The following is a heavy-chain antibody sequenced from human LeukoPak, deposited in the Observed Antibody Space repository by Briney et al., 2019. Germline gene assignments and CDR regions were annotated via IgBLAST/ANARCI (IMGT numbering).Heavy chain of an antibody. Sequence: GGSLRLSCAASGFTFDSYAMNWVRQAPGKGLEWLSHISTGSSVIYYADSVKGRFTTSRDNARKSLYLQMNSLRADDTAVYYCARDLRVGDYWGRGTLVTVSS. CDR2: ISTGSSVI. CDR1: GFTFDSYA. V-gene: IGHV3-48*04. CDR3: ARDLRVGDY. D-gene: IGHD3-10*01. J-gene: IGHJ4*02.